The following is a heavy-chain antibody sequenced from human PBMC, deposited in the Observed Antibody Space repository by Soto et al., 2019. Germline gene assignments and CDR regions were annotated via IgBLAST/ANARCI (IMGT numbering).Heavy chain of an antibody. CDR1: GFSVTANY. Sequence: EVQVVEAGGGLIQPGGSLRLSCEASGFSVTANYMSWVRQAPGKGLEWVSVIYSGGTRYYIDSVKGRFSIARDISKNTLYVQMNSLRAEDTAVYDCHGYGYWGQGTLVTVSS. V-gene: IGHV3-53*01. CDR3: HGYGY. D-gene: IGHD5-12*01. CDR2: IYSGGTR. J-gene: IGHJ4*02.